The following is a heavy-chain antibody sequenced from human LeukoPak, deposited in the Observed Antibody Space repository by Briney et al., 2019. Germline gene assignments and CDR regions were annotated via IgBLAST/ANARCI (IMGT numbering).Heavy chain of an antibody. D-gene: IGHD3-22*01. CDR1: GYTFTGYY. CDR2: INPNSGGT. Sequence: ASVKVSCKASGYTFTGYYMHWVRQAPGQGLEWMGWINPNSGGTNYAQKFQGRVTMSRDTSISTAYMELGRLRSDDTAVYYCAREKPTYYYDSSGYLDYWGQGTLVTVSS. J-gene: IGHJ4*02. CDR3: AREKPTYYYDSSGYLDY. V-gene: IGHV1-2*02.